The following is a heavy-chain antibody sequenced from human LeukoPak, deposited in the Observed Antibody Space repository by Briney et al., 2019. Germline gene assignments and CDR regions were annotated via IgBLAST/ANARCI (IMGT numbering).Heavy chain of an antibody. J-gene: IGHJ4*02. CDR3: AREMITLPGLGY. CDR2: IYYSGST. D-gene: IGHD3-16*01. V-gene: IGHV4-39*07. CDR1: GGSISSSSYY. Sequence: PSETLSLTCTVSGGSISSSSYYWGWIRQPPGKGLEWIGSIYYSGSTYHNPSLKSRVTISVDTSKNQFSLKLSSVTAADTAVYYCAREMITLPGLGYWGQGTLVTVSS.